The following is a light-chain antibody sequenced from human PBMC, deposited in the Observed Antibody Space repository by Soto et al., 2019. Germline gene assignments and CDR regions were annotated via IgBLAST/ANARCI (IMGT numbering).Light chain of an antibody. Sequence: DTVLTQSPGTLSLSPGERATLSCRASQTVSSAYLAWFQQKPGQAPRLLIYGASSRATGIPDRFSGAGSGTESTLTISRVAPEDYAVYYCQQYNTSPWTFGQGTKVDIK. CDR2: GAS. J-gene: IGKJ1*01. V-gene: IGKV3-20*01. CDR1: QTVSSAY. CDR3: QQYNTSPWT.